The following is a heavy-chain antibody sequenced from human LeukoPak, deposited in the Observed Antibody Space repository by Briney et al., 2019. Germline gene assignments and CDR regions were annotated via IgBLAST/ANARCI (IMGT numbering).Heavy chain of an antibody. D-gene: IGHD3-10*01. CDR3: TRVAFGDHFDI. CDR2: LCDSGST. J-gene: IGHJ3*02. CDR1: GGSLSSYC. Sequence: PSETLSLTCTGSGGSLSSYCWSWVRQSPGKRLEWIGYLCDSGSTSFNPSLKSRVTISLDTSKNQFSLKVTSMTAADTAVYYCTRVAFGDHFDIWGQGTMVTVSS. V-gene: IGHV4-59*01.